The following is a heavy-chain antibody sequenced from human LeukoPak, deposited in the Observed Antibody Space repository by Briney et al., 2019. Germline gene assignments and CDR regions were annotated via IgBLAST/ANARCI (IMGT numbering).Heavy chain of an antibody. CDR2: IIPILGIA. CDR3: ARDPKSGSSDY. V-gene: IGHV1-69*04. CDR1: GGTFSSYA. Sequence: ASVNVSCKASGGTFSSYAISWVRPAPGQGLAWMGRIIPILGIANYAQKFQGRVTITADKSTSTAYMELSSLRSEDTAVYYCARDPKSGSSDYWGQGTPVTVSS. D-gene: IGHD1-26*01. J-gene: IGHJ4*02.